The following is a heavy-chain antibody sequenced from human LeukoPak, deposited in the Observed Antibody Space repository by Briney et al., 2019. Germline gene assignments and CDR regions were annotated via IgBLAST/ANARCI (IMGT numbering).Heavy chain of an antibody. CDR3: ARGDSPWEFQPRGGKFGD. D-gene: IGHD1-26*01. V-gene: IGHV4-38-2*02. J-gene: IGHJ4*02. CDR1: GYSISTAYY. Sequence: KASETLSLTCTVSGYSISTAYYWGWIRQPPGKGLEWVGSISHTGSPYYNPALKSRVTISLDTSKNHFSLRLTSVTAADTAVYYWARGDSPWEFQPRGGKFGDWGQGTLVTVSS. CDR2: ISHTGSP.